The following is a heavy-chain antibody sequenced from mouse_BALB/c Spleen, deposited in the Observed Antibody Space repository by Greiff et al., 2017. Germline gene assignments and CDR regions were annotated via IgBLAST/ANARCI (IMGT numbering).Heavy chain of an antibody. CDR2: ISSGGGST. J-gene: IGHJ3*01. CDR3: ARHGRWFAY. CDR1: GFAFSSYD. Sequence: EVHLVESGGGLVKPGGSLKLSCAASGFAFSSYDMSWVRQTPEKRLEWVAYISSGGGSTYYPDTVKGRFTISRDNAKNTLYLQMSSLKSEDTAMYYCARHGRWFAYWGQGTLVTVSA. V-gene: IGHV5-12-1*01.